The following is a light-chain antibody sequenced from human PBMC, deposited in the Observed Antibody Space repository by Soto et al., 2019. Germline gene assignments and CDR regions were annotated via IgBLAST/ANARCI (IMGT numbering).Light chain of an antibody. Sequence: DIQMTQSPSTLSASVGDRVTLTCRASQSISSWLAWYQQKPGQAPKLLIYDASSLESGVPSRFSGSGSGTEFTLTISSLQPDDFAAYYCQQYNSYSWTFGQGTKVEIK. CDR1: QSISSW. CDR3: QQYNSYSWT. CDR2: DAS. V-gene: IGKV1-5*01. J-gene: IGKJ1*01.